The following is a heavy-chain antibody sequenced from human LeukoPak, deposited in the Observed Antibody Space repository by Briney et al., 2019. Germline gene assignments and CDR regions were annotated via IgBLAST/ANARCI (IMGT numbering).Heavy chain of an antibody. Sequence: SETLSLTCGVSDYSISSDYYWGWLRQPPGKGLEWIGSIYHSGTAYYNPSLNSRVTISVDTSKSQFSLKLNSVTAADTAVYYCARVWGYTYGYFDYWGQGTLVTVSS. CDR3: ARVWGYTYGYFDY. CDR1: DYSISSDYY. V-gene: IGHV4-38-2*01. CDR2: IYHSGTA. J-gene: IGHJ4*02. D-gene: IGHD5-18*01.